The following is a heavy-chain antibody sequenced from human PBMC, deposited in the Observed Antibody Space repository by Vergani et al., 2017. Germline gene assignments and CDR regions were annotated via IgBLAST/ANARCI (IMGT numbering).Heavy chain of an antibody. CDR3: ARGGLEWLLNAYYYYYMDV. CDR2: IYYSGST. CDR1: GGSISSGGYY. D-gene: IGHD3-3*01. J-gene: IGHJ6*03. V-gene: IGHV4-31*03. Sequence: QVQLQESGPGLVKPSQTLSLTCTVSGGSISSGGYYWSWIRQHPGKGLEWIGYIYYSGSTYYNPSLKSRVTISVDTSKNQFSLKLSSVTAADTAVYYCARGGLEWLLNAYYYYYMDVWGKGTTVTVSS.